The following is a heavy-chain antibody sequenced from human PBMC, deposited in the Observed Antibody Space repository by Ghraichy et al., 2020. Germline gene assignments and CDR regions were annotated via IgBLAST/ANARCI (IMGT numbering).Heavy chain of an antibody. CDR3: ARQDSSSDPYYFDY. CDR2: IYYSGST. D-gene: IGHD6-6*01. Sequence: SETLSLTCTVSGGSISSSSYYWGWIRQPPGKGLEWIGSIYYSGSTYYNPSLKSRVTISVDTSKNQFSLKLSSVTAAETAVYYCARQDSSSDPYYFDYWGQGTLVTVSS. CDR1: GGSISSSSYY. J-gene: IGHJ4*02. V-gene: IGHV4-39*01.